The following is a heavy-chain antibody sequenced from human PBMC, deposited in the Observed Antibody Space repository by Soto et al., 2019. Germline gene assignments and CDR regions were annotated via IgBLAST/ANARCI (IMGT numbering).Heavy chain of an antibody. CDR1: GFTVSSNY. CDR2: IYSGGSI. CDR3: ASTSGYYYYGMDV. J-gene: IGHJ6*02. Sequence: EVQLVESGGGLVQPGGSLRLSCAASGFTVSSNYMSWVRQAPGKGLEWVSVIYSGGSIYYADSVKGRFTISRDNSKNTLYLQMNSLRAEDTAVYYCASTSGYYYYGMDVWGQGTTVTVSS. V-gene: IGHV3-66*01.